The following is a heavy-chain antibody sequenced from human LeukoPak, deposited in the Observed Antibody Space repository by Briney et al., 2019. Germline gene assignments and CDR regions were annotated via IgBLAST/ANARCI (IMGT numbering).Heavy chain of an antibody. D-gene: IGHD4-17*01. CDR2: IYYSGST. CDR1: GGSISSYY. J-gene: IGHJ5*02. CDR3: ARHPSPLRNWFDP. V-gene: IGHV4-59*08. Sequence: SETLSLTCTVSGGSISSYYWSWIRQPPGKGLEWIGYIYYSGSTNYNPSLKSLVTISVDTSKNQFSLKLSSVTAADTAVYYCARHPSPLRNWFDPWGQGTLVTVSS.